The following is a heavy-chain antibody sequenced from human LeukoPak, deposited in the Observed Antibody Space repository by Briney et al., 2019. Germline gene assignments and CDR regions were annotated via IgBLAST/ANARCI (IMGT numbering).Heavy chain of an antibody. Sequence: PGGSLSLSCAASGFTFSSYSMNWVRQAPGKGLEWVSSISSSSSYIYYADSVKGRFTISRDNAKNSLYLQMNSLRAEDTAVYYCARQDGGGYCSGGSCSYQYYFDYWGQGTLVTVSS. D-gene: IGHD2-15*01. V-gene: IGHV3-21*01. J-gene: IGHJ4*02. CDR3: ARQDGGGYCSGGSCSYQYYFDY. CDR1: GFTFSSYS. CDR2: ISSSSSYI.